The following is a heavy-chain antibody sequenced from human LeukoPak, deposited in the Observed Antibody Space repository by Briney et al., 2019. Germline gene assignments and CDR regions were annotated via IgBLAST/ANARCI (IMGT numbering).Heavy chain of an antibody. CDR3: AAQSSSTLYGYYAAHDY. CDR2: IIPIFGTA. CDR1: GDTFSSYA. V-gene: IGHV1-69*06. D-gene: IGHD4-17*01. J-gene: IGHJ4*02. Sequence: GASVKVSCKASGDTFSSYAISWVRQAPGQGLEWMGGIIPIFGTANYAQKFQGRVTITADKSTSTAYMELSSLRSEDTAVYYCAAQSSSTLYGYYAAHDYWGQGTLVTVSS.